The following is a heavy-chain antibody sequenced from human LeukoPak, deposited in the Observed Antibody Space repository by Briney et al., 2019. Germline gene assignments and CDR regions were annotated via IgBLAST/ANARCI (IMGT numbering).Heavy chain of an antibody. D-gene: IGHD3-22*01. Sequence: SETLSLTCAIYGGSFSGHYWTWIRQPPGKGLEWIGEINHSGSTNYNPSLKSRLTISVDTSNNQFSLKVSSVTAADTAVYYCARGNYYVRRDPFDLWGQGTMVTVSP. V-gene: IGHV4-34*01. CDR1: GGSFSGHY. CDR3: ARGNYYVRRDPFDL. J-gene: IGHJ3*01. CDR2: INHSGST.